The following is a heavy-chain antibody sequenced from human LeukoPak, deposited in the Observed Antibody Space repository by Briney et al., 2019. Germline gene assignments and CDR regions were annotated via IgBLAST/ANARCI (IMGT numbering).Heavy chain of an antibody. D-gene: IGHD3-3*02. CDR3: AKDGPVSMVAPIDY. J-gene: IGHJ4*02. Sequence: GGSLRLSCAVSGFTFSSYAMSWVRQAPGKGLEGVSAISCSGGSTYYADSVKGRFTISRDNSKNTLYLQMNSLRAEDTAVYYCAKDGPVSMVAPIDYWGQGTLVTVSS. V-gene: IGHV3-23*01. CDR1: GFTFSSYA. CDR2: ISCSGGST.